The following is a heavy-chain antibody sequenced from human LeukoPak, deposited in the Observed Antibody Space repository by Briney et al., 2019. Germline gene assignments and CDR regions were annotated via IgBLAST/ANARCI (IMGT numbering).Heavy chain of an antibody. D-gene: IGHD6-19*01. CDR3: ARGKAVAGTYYFDY. CDR2: INPNSGGT. Sequence: ASVKVSRKASGYTFTGYYMHWVRQAPGQGLEWMGWINPNSGGTNYAQKFQGRVTMTRDTSISTAYMELSRLRSDDTAVYYCARGKAVAGTYYFDYWGQGTLVTVSS. V-gene: IGHV1-2*02. CDR1: GYTFTGYY. J-gene: IGHJ4*02.